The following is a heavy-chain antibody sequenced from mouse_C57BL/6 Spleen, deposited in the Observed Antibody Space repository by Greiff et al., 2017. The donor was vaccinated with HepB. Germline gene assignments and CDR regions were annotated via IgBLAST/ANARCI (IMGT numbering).Heavy chain of an antibody. CDR3: ARAGKINYDGSSYWYFDV. V-gene: IGHV1-82*01. Sequence: VQLQQSGPELVKPGASVKISCKASGYAFSSSWMNWVKQRPGKGLEWIGRIYPGDGDTNYNGKFKGKATLTADKSSSTAYMQLSSLTSEDSAVYFCARAGKINYDGSSYWYFDVWGTGTTVTVSS. D-gene: IGHD1-1*01. J-gene: IGHJ1*03. CDR2: IYPGDGDT. CDR1: GYAFSSSW.